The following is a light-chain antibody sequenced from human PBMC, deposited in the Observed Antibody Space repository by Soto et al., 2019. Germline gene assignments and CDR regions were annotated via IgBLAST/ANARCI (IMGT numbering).Light chain of an antibody. CDR3: SSYSSSSSRDL. Sequence: QSVLTQPASVSGSPGQSIIISCTGSSSDVGTYNYVSWYQHHPGKAPKLMIYEVSSRPSGVSDRFSGSKSGNTASLTISGLQAEDEADYYCSSYSSSSSRDLFGTGTKVTVL. J-gene: IGLJ1*01. V-gene: IGLV2-14*01. CDR1: SSDVGTYNY. CDR2: EVS.